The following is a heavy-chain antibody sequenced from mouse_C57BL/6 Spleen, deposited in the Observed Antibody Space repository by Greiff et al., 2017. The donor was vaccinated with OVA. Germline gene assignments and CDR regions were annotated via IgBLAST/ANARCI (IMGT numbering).Heavy chain of an antibody. CDR3: AAPFCYGYDGEFAY. D-gene: IGHD2-2*01. Sequence: QVQLQQPGAELVKPGASVKLSCKASGYTFTSYWMHWVKQRPGQGLEWIGMIHPNSGSTNYNEKFKSKATLTVDKSSSTAYMQLSSLTSEDSAVYYCAAPFCYGYDGEFAYWGQGTLVTVSA. CDR2: IHPNSGST. CDR1: GYTFTSYW. V-gene: IGHV1-64*01. J-gene: IGHJ3*01.